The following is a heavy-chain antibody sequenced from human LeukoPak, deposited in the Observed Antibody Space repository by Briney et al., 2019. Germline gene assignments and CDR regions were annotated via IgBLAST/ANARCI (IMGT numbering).Heavy chain of an antibody. CDR3: ARHKYAGGRLPVGYFDP. V-gene: IGHV4-39*07. CDR2: LYYSVRD. J-gene: IGHJ5*02. D-gene: IGHD2-21*01. CDR1: GGSLSFSNSY. Sequence: SGTLSLPCSVSGGSLSFSNSYWGWIRQPPGEGRVSNWCLYYSVRDYYSASPKHRATLPVDTSAEQFYLRLTSLTAASAVVCYCARHKYAGGRLPVGYFDPWGQGTLVTVPS.